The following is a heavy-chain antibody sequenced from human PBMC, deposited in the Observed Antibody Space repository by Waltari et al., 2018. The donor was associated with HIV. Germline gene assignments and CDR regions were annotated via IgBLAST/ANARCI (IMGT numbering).Heavy chain of an antibody. D-gene: IGHD3-10*01. V-gene: IGHV1-3*01. CDR3: ARVARAISLVRGGWLHP. J-gene: IGHJ5*02. CDR1: GYIFSDYA. CDR2: INAANSNT. Sequence: QVQLVQSGAEGKKPGPSVNISCKASGYIFSDYAIHWVRQAPGHRLELMGWINAANSNTKYSQKFQGRVTITRDTSATTAYMEVRSLTSEDTALYYCARVARAISLVRGGWLHPWGQGTLVTVSS.